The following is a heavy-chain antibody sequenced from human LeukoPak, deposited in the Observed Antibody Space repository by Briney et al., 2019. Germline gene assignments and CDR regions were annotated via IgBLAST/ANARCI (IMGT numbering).Heavy chain of an antibody. V-gene: IGHV4-38-2*01. CDR1: GYSISSGYY. J-gene: IGHJ4*02. CDR2: IYHSVST. Sequence: SETLSLTCAVSGYSISSGYYWGWIRQPPGKGLEWIGSIYHSVSTYYNPSLKSRVTISVDTSKNQFSLKLSSVTAADTAVYYCARFGGLRSSFDYWGQGTLVTVSS. CDR3: ARFGGLRSSFDY. D-gene: IGHD4-17*01.